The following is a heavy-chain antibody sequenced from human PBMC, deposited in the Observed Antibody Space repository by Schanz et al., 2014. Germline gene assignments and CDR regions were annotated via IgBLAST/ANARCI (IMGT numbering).Heavy chain of an antibody. J-gene: IGHJ4*02. V-gene: IGHV3-23*04. CDR2: ISGSDGDT. CDR1: GFTFISYD. CDR3: AKYGGGYSYGFVEY. Sequence: EVQLVESGGGLVQPGGSLRLSCVASGFTFISYDIHWVRQAPGKGLEWVSTISGSDGDTYPADSVKGRFTISRDNSNNTLYLQMKSLRAEDTAVYYCAKYGGGYSYGFVEYWGQGILXTVSS. D-gene: IGHD5-18*01.